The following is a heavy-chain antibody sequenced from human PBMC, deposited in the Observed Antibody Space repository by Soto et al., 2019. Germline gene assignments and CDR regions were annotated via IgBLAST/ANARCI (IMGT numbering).Heavy chain of an antibody. CDR2: ISYDGSNK. Sequence: QVQLVESGGGVVQPGRSLRLSCAASGFTFSSYGMHWVRQAPGKGLEWVAVISYDGSNKYYADSVKGRFTISRDNSKNTLYLQMNRLRAEDTAVYYCSNGDCTNGVCYMEDYYYYGMDVWGQGTTVTVSS. D-gene: IGHD2-8*01. CDR1: GFTFSSYG. J-gene: IGHJ6*02. V-gene: IGHV3-30*18. CDR3: SNGDCTNGVCYMEDYYYYGMDV.